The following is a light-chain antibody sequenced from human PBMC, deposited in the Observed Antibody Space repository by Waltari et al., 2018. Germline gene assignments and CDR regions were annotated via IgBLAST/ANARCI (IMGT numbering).Light chain of an antibody. J-gene: IGLJ1*01. Sequence: QSALTQPASVSGSPGQSITVSCSGTTSDIGSYNYVSWYQQKPGKAPQLVIYEVTKRPSVISNRFSGSKSGNTASLTIFGLQAEDEADYYCHSYTSTITSYVFGSGTKVTVL. V-gene: IGLV2-14*03. CDR2: EVT. CDR1: TSDIGSYNY. CDR3: HSYTSTITSYV.